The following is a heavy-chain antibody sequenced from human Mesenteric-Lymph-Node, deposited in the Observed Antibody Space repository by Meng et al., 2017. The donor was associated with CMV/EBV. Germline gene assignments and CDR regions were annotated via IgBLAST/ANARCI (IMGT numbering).Heavy chain of an antibody. CDR3: VKDRPVFQY. CDR2: IRSVGSTE. Sequence: GESLKISCAASGFSFSTYGMHWVRQAPGKGLEWVAFIRSVGSTEYNANSVKGRFTISRDTSKNTLYLQMNTLRPEDTAVYYCVKDRPVFQYWGQGTLVTVSS. V-gene: IGHV3-30*02. CDR1: GFSFSTYG. D-gene: IGHD2-2*01. J-gene: IGHJ4*02.